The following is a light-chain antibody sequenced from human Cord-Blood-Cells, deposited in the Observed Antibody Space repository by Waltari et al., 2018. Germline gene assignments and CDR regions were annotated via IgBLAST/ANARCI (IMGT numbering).Light chain of an antibody. V-gene: IGKV1-39*01. CDR2: AAS. CDR1: QSISSY. Sequence: SQSISSYLNWYQQKPGKAPKLLIYAASSLQSGVPSRFSGSGSGADFTLTISSLQPEDFATYYCQQSYSTPHTFGQGTKLEIK. CDR3: QQSYSTPHT. J-gene: IGKJ2*01.